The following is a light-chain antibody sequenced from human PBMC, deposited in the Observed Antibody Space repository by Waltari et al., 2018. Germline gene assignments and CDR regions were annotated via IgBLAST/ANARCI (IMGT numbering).Light chain of an antibody. Sequence: EIVLTQSPGTLSLSPGARATLACRASQSVGRSLAWYQQKPGQAPSLPIYDASRRATGIPDRFSGSGSGTDFSLTISTLEPEDFAVYYCQHYVRLPATFGQGTKVEI. CDR3: QHYVRLPAT. CDR2: DAS. CDR1: QSVGRS. J-gene: IGKJ1*01. V-gene: IGKV3-20*01.